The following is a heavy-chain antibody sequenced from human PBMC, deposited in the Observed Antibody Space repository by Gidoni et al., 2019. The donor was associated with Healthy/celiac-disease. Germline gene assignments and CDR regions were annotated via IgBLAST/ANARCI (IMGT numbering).Heavy chain of an antibody. V-gene: IGHV3-53*01. D-gene: IGHD2-21*01. CDR3: ARVSDSPYYYYGMDV. J-gene: IGHJ6*02. Sequence: EVQLLESGGGLIQPGGYLRLSGEASGFTFSRNSMSWVRRAPGKGLELVSVIYSGGITYYADSVKGRFTISVDNSKNTLYLQMNSLRAEDTAVYYCARVSDSPYYYYGMDVCGQGTTVTVSS. CDR2: IYSGGIT. CDR1: GFTFSRNS.